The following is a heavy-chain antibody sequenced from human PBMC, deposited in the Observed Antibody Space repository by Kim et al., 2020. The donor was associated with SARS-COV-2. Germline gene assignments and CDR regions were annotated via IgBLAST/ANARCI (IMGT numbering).Heavy chain of an antibody. J-gene: IGHJ4*02. CDR1: GGSISSYY. D-gene: IGHD6-13*01. V-gene: IGHV4-59*01. Sequence: SETLSLPCTVSGGSISSYYWSWIRQPPGKGLEWIGYIYYSGSTNYNPSLKSRVTISVDTSKNQFSLKLSSVTAADTAVYYCASADWDSGSSIFDYWGQGTLVTVSS. CDR2: IYYSGST. CDR3: ASADWDSGSSIFDY.